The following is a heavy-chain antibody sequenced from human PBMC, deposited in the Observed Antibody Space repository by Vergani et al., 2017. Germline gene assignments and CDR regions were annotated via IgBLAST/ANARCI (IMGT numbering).Heavy chain of an antibody. D-gene: IGHD4-17*01. CDR1: GGSISSGGYY. J-gene: IGHJ6*03. Sequence: QVQLQESGPGLVKPSQTLSLTCTVSGGSISSGGYYWSWIRQHPGKGLEWIGYIYYSGSTYYNPSLKSRVTISVDTSKNQFSLKLSSVTAADTAVYYCARGPDDDYGDYIGYYYMDVWGKGTTVTVSS. V-gene: IGHV4-31*03. CDR3: ARGPDDDYGDYIGYYYMDV. CDR2: IYYSGST.